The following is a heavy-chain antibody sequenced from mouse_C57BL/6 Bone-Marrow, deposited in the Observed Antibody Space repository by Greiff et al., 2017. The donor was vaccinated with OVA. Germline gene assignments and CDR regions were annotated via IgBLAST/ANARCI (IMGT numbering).Heavy chain of an antibody. Sequence: QVQLKQSGAELAKPGASVKLSCKASGYTFTSYWMHWVKQRPGQGLEWIGYINPSSGYTKYNQKFKDKATLTADKSSSTAYMQLSSLTYEDSAVDYGARHGLMVSYAMDYWGQGTSVTVSS. CDR3: ARHGLMVSYAMDY. CDR2: INPSSGYT. D-gene: IGHD2-2*01. V-gene: IGHV1-7*01. J-gene: IGHJ4*01. CDR1: GYTFTSYW.